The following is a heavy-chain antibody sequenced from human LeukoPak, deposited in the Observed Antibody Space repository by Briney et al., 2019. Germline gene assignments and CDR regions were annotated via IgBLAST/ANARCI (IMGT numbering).Heavy chain of an antibody. Sequence: AASVKVSCKASGYTFTTYDVNWVRQATGQGLEWMGWMNPNSGNTGYAQKFQGRVTITRNTSISTAYMELSSLRSEDTAVYYCLANTMTDGGYWGQGTLVTVSS. D-gene: IGHD3-22*01. CDR3: LANTMTDGGY. V-gene: IGHV1-8*01. J-gene: IGHJ4*02. CDR1: GYTFTTYD. CDR2: MNPNSGNT.